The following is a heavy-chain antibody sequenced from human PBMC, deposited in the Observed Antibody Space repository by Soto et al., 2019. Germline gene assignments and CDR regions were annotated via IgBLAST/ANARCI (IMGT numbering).Heavy chain of an antibody. V-gene: IGHV3-21*01. CDR2: ISRSRSYI. CDR1: GFTFSSYS. J-gene: IGHJ4*02. D-gene: IGHD6-19*01. Sequence: GGSLTLSCAASGFTFSSYSMNCVRQAPGKGLEWVASISRSRSYIYYADSVKGRFTISRDNAKNSLYLQMNSVRAEDTAVYYCAGVGIAVAGTYFDNWGQGTLVTVAS. CDR3: AGVGIAVAGTYFDN.